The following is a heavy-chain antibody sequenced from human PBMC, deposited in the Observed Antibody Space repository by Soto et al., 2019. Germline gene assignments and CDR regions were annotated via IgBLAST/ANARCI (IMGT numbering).Heavy chain of an antibody. CDR3: ARELGGVVADYYYYYYMDV. D-gene: IGHD2-15*01. CDR1: GGTFSSYT. Sequence: QVQLVQSGAEVKKPGSSVKVSCKASGGTFSSYTISWVRQAPGQGLEWMGMIIPILGIANYAQKVQGRVTITADKYTSTAYIELSSLRSEDTAVYYCARELGGVVADYYYYYYMDVWGKGTTVTVSS. CDR2: IIPILGIA. J-gene: IGHJ6*03. V-gene: IGHV1-69*08.